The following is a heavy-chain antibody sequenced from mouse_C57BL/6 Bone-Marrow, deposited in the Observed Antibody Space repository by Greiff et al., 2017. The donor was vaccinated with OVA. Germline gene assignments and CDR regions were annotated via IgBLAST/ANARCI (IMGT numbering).Heavy chain of an antibody. CDR1: GFTFSDYG. V-gene: IGHV5-17*01. CDR3: AKLFWFAY. CDR2: ISSGSSTI. J-gene: IGHJ3*01. Sequence: EVNVVESGGGLVKPGGSLKLSCAASGFTFSDYGMHWVRQAPEKGLEWVAYISSGSSTIYYADTVKGRFTISRDNAKNTLFLQMTSLRSGDTAMYYCAKLFWFAYWGQGTLVTVSA.